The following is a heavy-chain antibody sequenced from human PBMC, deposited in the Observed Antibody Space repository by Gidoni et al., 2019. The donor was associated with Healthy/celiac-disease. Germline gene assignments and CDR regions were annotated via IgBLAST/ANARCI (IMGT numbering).Heavy chain of an antibody. CDR1: GGSISSYY. V-gene: IGHV4-59*01. D-gene: IGHD5-18*01. J-gene: IGHJ4*02. CDR3: ARVYSYDLFDY. CDR2: IYYSGST. Sequence: QVQLKESGPGLVKPSETLSLTCTVSGGSISSYYWSWIRPPPGKGLEWIGYIYYSGSTTSNTSLKSRVTISVDTSKNQFSLKLSSVTAADTAVYYCARVYSYDLFDYWGQGTLVTVSS.